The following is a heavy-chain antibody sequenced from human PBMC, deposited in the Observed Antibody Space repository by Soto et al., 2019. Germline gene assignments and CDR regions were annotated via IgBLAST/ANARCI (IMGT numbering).Heavy chain of an antibody. CDR3: ATLRRYCSSTSCRSFDY. J-gene: IGHJ4*02. V-gene: IGHV4-59*01. Sequence: SETLSLTCTVSGVSISSYYWSWIRQPPGKGLEWIGYIYYSGSTNYNPSLKSRVTISVDTSKNQFSLKLSSVTAADTAVYYCATLRRYCSSTSCRSFDYWGQGTLVTVSS. CDR2: IYYSGST. D-gene: IGHD2-2*01. CDR1: GVSISSYY.